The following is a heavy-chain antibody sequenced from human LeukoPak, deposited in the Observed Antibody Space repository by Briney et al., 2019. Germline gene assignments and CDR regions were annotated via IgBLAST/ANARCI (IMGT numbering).Heavy chain of an antibody. CDR3: AKGERGIAVAGLDY. Sequence: GGSLRLSCAASGFTVSSNYMSWVRQAPGKGLEWVAVISYDGSNKYYADSVKGRFTISRDNSKNTLYLQMNSLRAEDTALYYCAKGERGIAVAGLDYWGQGTLVTVSS. V-gene: IGHV3-30*18. CDR2: ISYDGSNK. D-gene: IGHD6-19*01. CDR1: GFTVSSNY. J-gene: IGHJ4*02.